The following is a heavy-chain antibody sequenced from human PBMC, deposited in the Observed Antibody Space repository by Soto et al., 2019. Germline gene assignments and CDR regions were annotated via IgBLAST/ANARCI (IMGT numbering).Heavy chain of an antibody. J-gene: IGHJ5*02. V-gene: IGHV1-69*13. CDR3: AKAYCSGGSCYWFDP. CDR2: IVPIFGTA. Sequence: SVKVSCKASGGTFSSYAISWVRQAPGQGLEWMGGIVPIFGTANYAQKFQGRVTITADESTSTAYMELSSLRSEDTAVYYCAKAYCSGGSCYWFDPWGQGTLVTVSS. CDR1: GGTFSSYA. D-gene: IGHD2-15*01.